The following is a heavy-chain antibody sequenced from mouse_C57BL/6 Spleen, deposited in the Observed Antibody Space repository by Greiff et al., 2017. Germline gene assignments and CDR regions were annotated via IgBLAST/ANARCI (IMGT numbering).Heavy chain of an antibody. CDR3: ARDQGLRSSPYYFDY. Sequence: EVKLMESGGGLVKPGGSLKLSCAASGFTFSSYAMSWVRQTPEKRLEWVATISDGGSYTYYPDNVKGRFTISRDNAKNNLYLQMSHLKSEDTAMYYCARDQGLRSSPYYFDYWGQGTTLTVSS. CDR1: GFTFSSYA. J-gene: IGHJ2*01. D-gene: IGHD1-1*01. V-gene: IGHV5-4*01. CDR2: ISDGGSYT.